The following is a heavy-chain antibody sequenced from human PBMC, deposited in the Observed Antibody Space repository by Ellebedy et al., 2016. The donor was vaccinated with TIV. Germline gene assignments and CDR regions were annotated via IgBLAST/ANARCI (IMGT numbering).Heavy chain of an antibody. Sequence: MPSETLSLTFIVSGGSISRYYWSWIRQPPGKGLEWVGYLSSSGNTNYNPSLKSRVTTSIDTSKNQFSLKLNFVTAADTAVYYCASTEYFGFWGYWGQGTLVTVSS. CDR3: ASTEYFGFWGY. CDR1: GGSISRYY. V-gene: IGHV4-59*12. D-gene: IGHD3-3*01. CDR2: LSSSGNT. J-gene: IGHJ4*02.